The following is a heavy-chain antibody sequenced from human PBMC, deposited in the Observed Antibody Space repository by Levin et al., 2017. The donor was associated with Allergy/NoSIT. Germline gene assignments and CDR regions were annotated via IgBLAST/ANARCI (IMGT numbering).Heavy chain of an antibody. CDR1: GFTFSSYG. CDR3: AKTKSVTAYYYYGMDV. V-gene: IGHV3-30*18. J-gene: IGHJ6*02. CDR2: ISYDGSNK. D-gene: IGHD2-21*02. Sequence: GESLKISCAASGFTFSSYGMHWVRQAPGKGLEWVAVISYDGSNKYYADSVKGRFTISRDNSKNTLYLQMNSLRAEDTAVYYCAKTKSVTAYYYYGMDVWGQGTTVTVSS.